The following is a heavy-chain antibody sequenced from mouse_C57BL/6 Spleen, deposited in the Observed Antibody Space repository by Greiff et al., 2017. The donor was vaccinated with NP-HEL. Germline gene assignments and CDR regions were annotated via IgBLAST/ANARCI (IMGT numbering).Heavy chain of an antibody. CDR2: INPNYGTH. Sequence: EVQLQQSGPELVKPGASVKISCKASGYSFTDYNMNWVKQSNGKSLEWIGVINPNYGTHSYKQKFKGKATLTVDQSSSTDNMQLNSLTSEDSAVYYCARGSSGYDYFDYWGQGTTLTVSS. V-gene: IGHV1-39*01. CDR3: ARGSSGYDYFDY. CDR1: GYSFTDYN. J-gene: IGHJ2*01. D-gene: IGHD3-2*02.